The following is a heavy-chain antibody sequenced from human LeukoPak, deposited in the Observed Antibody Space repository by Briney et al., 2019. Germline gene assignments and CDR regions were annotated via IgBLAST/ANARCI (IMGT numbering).Heavy chain of an antibody. CDR1: GGSISSYY. CDR3: GRSLGELSLYDVFHI. J-gene: IGHJ3*02. Sequence: KPGETLSLTCTVSGGSISSYYWSWIRQPPGKGLEWIGYIYYGGSTNYNPSLKSRVTISVDTSKNQFALKLSSVTASEPGVYFWGRSLGELSLYDVFHIWGQGTMVSV. V-gene: IGHV4-59*01. D-gene: IGHD3-16*02. CDR2: IYYGGST.